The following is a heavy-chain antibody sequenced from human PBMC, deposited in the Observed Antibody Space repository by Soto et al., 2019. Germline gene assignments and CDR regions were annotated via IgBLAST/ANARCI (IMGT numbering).Heavy chain of an antibody. J-gene: IGHJ6*02. D-gene: IGHD5-18*01. V-gene: IGHV5-10-1*01. CDR2: IDPSDSYT. Sequence: GESLKISCKGSGYSFTSYWISWVRQMPGKGLEWMGRIDPSDSYTNYSPSFQGHVTISADKSISTAYLQWSSLKASDTAMYYCARHGGYSYGYPNQNQNYHYYYGMGVWGQGTTVTVSS. CDR1: GYSFTSYW. CDR3: ARHGGYSYGYPNQNQNYHYYYGMGV.